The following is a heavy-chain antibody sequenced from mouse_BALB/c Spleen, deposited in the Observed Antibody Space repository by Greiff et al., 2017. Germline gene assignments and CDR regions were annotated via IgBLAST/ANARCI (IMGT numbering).Heavy chain of an antibody. Sequence: QVQLQQSGAELVRPGVSVKISCKGSGYTFTDYAMHWVKQSHAKSLEWIGVISTYYGDASYNQKFKGKATMTVDKSSSTAYMELARLTSEDSAIYYCARGSCYGNYWFAYWGQGTLVTVSA. J-gene: IGHJ3*01. CDR2: ISTYYGDA. CDR1: GYTFTDYA. D-gene: IGHD2-10*01. CDR3: ARGSCYGNYWFAY. V-gene: IGHV1S137*01.